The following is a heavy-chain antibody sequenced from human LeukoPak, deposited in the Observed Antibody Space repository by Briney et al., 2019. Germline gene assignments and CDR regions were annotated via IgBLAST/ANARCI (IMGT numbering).Heavy chain of an antibody. V-gene: IGHV3-48*01. D-gene: IGHD3-10*01. J-gene: IGHJ5*02. CDR1: GFIFSNYN. CDR3: ARGIYYPPNWFDP. CDR2: ITNGGETT. Sequence: GGSLRLSCVASGFIFSNYNMNWVRQAPGKGLEWVSCITNGGETTYYADSVKGRFTISRDNARNSLYLQMNSLRVEDTAVYYCARGIYYPPNWFDPWGQGTLVTVSS.